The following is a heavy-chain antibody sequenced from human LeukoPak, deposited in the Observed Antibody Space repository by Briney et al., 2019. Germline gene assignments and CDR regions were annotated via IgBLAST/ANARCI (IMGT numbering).Heavy chain of an antibody. Sequence: ASVKVSCKASVGTFSSYAISWVRQAPGQGLEWMGGIIPIFGTANYAQKFQGRVTITTDESTSTAYMELSSLRSEDTAVYYCAMRGRYYLYYYMDVWGKGTTVTVSS. V-gene: IGHV1-69*05. CDR1: VGTFSSYA. CDR2: IIPIFGTA. CDR3: AMRGRYYLYYYMDV. D-gene: IGHD1-26*01. J-gene: IGHJ6*03.